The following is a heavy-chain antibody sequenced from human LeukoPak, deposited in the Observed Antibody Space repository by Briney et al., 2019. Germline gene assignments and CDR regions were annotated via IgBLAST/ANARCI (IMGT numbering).Heavy chain of an antibody. CDR1: GFTFSGHY. D-gene: IGHD7-27*01. Sequence: GGSLRLSCAASGFTFSGHYMSWIRQAPGKGLEWLSHIGISGETSYNADSVKGRFTIPRDNGKSTLYLQMNSLRVEDTAVYYCTRYGDSANKVDFWGQGTLVTVSS. V-gene: IGHV3-11*01. CDR2: IGISGETS. J-gene: IGHJ4*02. CDR3: TRYGDSANKVDF.